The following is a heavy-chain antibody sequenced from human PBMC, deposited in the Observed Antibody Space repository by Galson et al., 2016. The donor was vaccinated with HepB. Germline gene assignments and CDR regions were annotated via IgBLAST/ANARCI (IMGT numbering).Heavy chain of an antibody. Sequence: SVKVSCKASGYSFTTYGITWVRQAPGQGLEWMGWITAYSGNPHYARKFWGRVTMTTDTSTGTASMALGSLTSDATAVYYCAGATKDVLTGYYRGRSGMDVWSQGTAVTVSS. J-gene: IGHJ6*02. CDR2: ITAYSGNP. V-gene: IGHV1-18*01. CDR1: GYSFTTYG. D-gene: IGHD3-9*01. CDR3: AGATKDVLTGYYRGRSGMDV.